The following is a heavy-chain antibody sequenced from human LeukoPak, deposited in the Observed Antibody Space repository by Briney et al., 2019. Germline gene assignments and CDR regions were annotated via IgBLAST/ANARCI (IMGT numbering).Heavy chain of an antibody. CDR3: ANDYYDSSGSSLLDY. CDR2: ISYDGSNK. V-gene: IGHV3-30*18. Sequence: GGSLRLSCAASGFPFSSYGMHWVRQAPGKGLEWVAVISYDGSNKYYADSVKGRFTISRDNSKNTLYLQMNSLRAEDTAVYYCANDYYDSSGSSLLDYWGQGTLVTVSS. CDR1: GFPFSSYG. J-gene: IGHJ4*02. D-gene: IGHD3-22*01.